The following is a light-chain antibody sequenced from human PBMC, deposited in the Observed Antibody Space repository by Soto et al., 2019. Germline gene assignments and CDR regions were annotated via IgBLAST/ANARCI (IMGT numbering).Light chain of an antibody. J-gene: IGKJ5*01. CDR2: GAS. CDR1: QTVIRSY. CDR3: QQHGTSPIT. V-gene: IGKV3-20*01. Sequence: EIVLTQSPDTLSLSPGERATLSCRASQTVIRSYLAWHQQKPGQTPRLLVYGASSRATGIPDRFSGSGSGTDFTLTISRLEPEDFAVYYCQQHGTSPITVGQGTRLEIK.